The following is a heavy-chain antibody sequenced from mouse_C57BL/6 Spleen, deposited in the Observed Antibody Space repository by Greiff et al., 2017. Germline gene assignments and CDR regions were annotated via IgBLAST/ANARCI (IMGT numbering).Heavy chain of an antibody. J-gene: IGHJ1*03. V-gene: IGHV5-17*01. CDR2: ISSGSSTI. D-gene: IGHD1-1*01. CDR1: GFTFSDYG. CDR3: ARGGSNWCLDV. Sequence: EVKLVESGGGLVKPGGSLKLSCAASGFTFSDYGMHWVRQAPEKGLEWVAYISSGSSTIYYADTVKGRFTISRDNAKNTLFLQMTSLRSEVTAMFCCARGGSNWCLDVWGTGTSVTVCS.